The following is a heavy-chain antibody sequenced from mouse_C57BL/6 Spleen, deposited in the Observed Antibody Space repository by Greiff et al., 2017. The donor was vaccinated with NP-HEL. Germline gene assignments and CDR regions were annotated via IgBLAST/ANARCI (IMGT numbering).Heavy chain of an antibody. Sequence: EVMLVESGGGLVKPGGSLKLSCAASGFTFSDYGMYWVRQAPEKGLEWVAYISSGSSTIYYADTVKGRFTISRDNAKNTLFLQMISLRSEDTAMYYCARGRNGYDGREGWAMDYWGQGTSVTVSS. CDR2: ISSGSSTI. J-gene: IGHJ4*01. D-gene: IGHD2-2*01. CDR3: ARGRNGYDGREGWAMDY. CDR1: GFTFSDYG. V-gene: IGHV5-17*01.